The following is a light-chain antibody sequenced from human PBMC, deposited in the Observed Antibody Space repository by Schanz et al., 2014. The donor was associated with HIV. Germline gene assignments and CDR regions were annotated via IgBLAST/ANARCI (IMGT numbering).Light chain of an antibody. CDR2: DAS. CDR3: QQRSNWPRNT. V-gene: IGKV3-11*01. J-gene: IGKJ4*01. Sequence: EIVMTQSPGTLSVSPGERATLSCRASQTVSNGYLAWFQQKPGQAPRLLIYDASNRATGIPARFSGSGSGTDFTLTISSLEPEDFAVYYCQQRSNWPRNTFGGGTKVEIK. CDR1: QTVSNGY.